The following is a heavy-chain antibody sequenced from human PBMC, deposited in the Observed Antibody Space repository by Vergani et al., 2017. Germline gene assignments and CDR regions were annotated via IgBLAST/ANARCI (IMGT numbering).Heavy chain of an antibody. J-gene: IGHJ6*02. V-gene: IGHV4-59*13. CDR3: SSVMYRDEASTGYRLEGMDI. CDR1: GGSFNTYY. Sequence: QVQLEESGPGLVKPSGTLSLTCTVSGGSFNTYYWSWIRQSPGKGLEWIGYIYSTGSTNYNSSLNSRVTMSVDTSKNQFSLILRSVTAADTAVYFWSSVMYRDEASTGYRLEGMDIWGQGTTVTISS. D-gene: IGHD3-9*01. CDR2: IYSTGST.